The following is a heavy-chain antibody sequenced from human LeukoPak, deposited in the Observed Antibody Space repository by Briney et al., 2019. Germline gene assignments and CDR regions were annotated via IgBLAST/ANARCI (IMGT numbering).Heavy chain of an antibody. D-gene: IGHD2-21*02. Sequence: SETLSLTCAVYGGSFSGYYWSWIRQPPGKGLEWIGYIYYSGSTNYNPSLKSRVTISVDTSKNQFSLKLSSVTAADTAVYYCARARNTYCGGDCYYFDYWGQGTLVTVSS. CDR3: ARARNTYCGGDCYYFDY. CDR2: IYYSGST. V-gene: IGHV4-59*01. CDR1: GGSFSGYY. J-gene: IGHJ4*02.